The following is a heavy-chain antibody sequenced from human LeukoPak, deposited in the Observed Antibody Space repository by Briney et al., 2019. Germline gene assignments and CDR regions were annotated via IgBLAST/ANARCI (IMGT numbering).Heavy chain of an antibody. CDR3: AKDNYGSGSQFDY. D-gene: IGHD3-10*01. J-gene: IGHJ4*02. V-gene: IGHV3-23*01. CDR2: ISGSGGST. Sequence: GGSLRLSCAASRFTFSSYAMSWVRQAPGKGLEWVSAISGSGGSTYYADSVKGRFTISRDNSKNTLYLQMNSLRAEDTAVYYCAKDNYGSGSQFDYWGQGTLVTVSS. CDR1: RFTFSSYA.